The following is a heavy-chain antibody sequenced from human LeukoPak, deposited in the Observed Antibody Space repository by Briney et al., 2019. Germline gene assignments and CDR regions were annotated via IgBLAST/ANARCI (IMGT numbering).Heavy chain of an antibody. CDR2: IYSGGST. CDR1: GLTVSSNS. D-gene: IGHD4-17*01. Sequence: QTGGSLRLSCAASGLTVSSNSMSWVRQAPGKGLEWVSFIYSGGSTYYADSVKGRLTISRDNSKNTLYLQMNSLRAEDTAVYYCAKDLGGYGDFTHFDYWGQGTLVTVSS. J-gene: IGHJ4*02. V-gene: IGHV3-53*01. CDR3: AKDLGGYGDFTHFDY.